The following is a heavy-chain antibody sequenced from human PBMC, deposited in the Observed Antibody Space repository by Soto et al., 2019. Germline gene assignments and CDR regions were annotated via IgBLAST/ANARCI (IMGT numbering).Heavy chain of an antibody. J-gene: IGHJ5*02. CDR2: IHHSGTT. Sequence: SETLSLTCAVSGGSISSSNWWHWVRQPPGKGLEWIGEIHHSGTTNYNPSLKSRVAISVDKSKNQFSLKLNSVTAADTAVYYCARVRQYCSGSYLNWFDPWGQGTLVTVSS. CDR3: ARVRQYCSGSYLNWFDP. D-gene: IGHD1-26*01. CDR1: GGSISSSNW. V-gene: IGHV4-4*02.